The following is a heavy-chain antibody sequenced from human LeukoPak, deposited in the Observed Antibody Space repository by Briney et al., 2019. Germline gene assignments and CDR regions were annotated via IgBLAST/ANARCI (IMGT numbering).Heavy chain of an antibody. J-gene: IGHJ4*02. CDR3: TTELSIAAAGTVWYFDY. CDR1: GFTFSNAW. Sequence: GGSLRLSCAASGFTFSNAWMSWVRQAPGKGLEWVGRIKSKTDGGTTDYAAPVKGRFTISRDDSKNTLYLQMNSLKTEDTAVYYCTTELSIAAAGTVWYFDYWGQGTLVTVSS. CDR2: IKSKTDGGTT. D-gene: IGHD6-13*01. V-gene: IGHV3-15*01.